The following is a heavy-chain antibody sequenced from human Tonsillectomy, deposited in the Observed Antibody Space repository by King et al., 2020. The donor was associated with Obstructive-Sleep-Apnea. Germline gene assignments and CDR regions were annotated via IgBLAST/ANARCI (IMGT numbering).Heavy chain of an antibody. Sequence: VQLVESGGGVVQPGRSLRLSCAASGFTFSTYAMHWVRQAPGKGLEWVSGISYDGTYEYYTDSVEGRFTISRDNSKNTLSLQMNSLRAEDTAVYYCVRDCGADCSRAFDIWGQGTMVTVSS. CDR1: GFTFSTYA. CDR2: ISYDGTYE. V-gene: IGHV3-30*04. J-gene: IGHJ3*02. D-gene: IGHD2-21*02. CDR3: VRDCGADCSRAFDI.